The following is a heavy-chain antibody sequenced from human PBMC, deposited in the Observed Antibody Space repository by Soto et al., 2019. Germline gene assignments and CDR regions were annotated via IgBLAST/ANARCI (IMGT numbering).Heavy chain of an antibody. D-gene: IGHD3-22*01. J-gene: IGHJ4*02. CDR2: IFPDDSET. CDR3: ARRLYDTSGYRYFDF. V-gene: IGHV5-51*01. Sequence: GESLKLSCKASGYSFSSYWIGWVRQIPGKGLEWMGIIFPDDSETRYSPSFQGKVSISVDKSITTAYLQWSSLKASDTAMYYCARRLYDTSGYRYFDFWGQGTLVTVSS. CDR1: GYSFSSYW.